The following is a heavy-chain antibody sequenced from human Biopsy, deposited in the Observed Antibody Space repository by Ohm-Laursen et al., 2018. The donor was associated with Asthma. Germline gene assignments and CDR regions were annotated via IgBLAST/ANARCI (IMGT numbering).Heavy chain of an antibody. CDR2: ISYGGKT. V-gene: IGHV4-39*01. CDR1: GGSMTPTSHY. D-gene: IGHD3-3*01. J-gene: IGHJ6*02. CDR3: ARRITIFGVVQKDHGMDA. Sequence: SDTLSLTCTVSGGSMTPTSHYWDWIRQAPGKGLEWIGYISYGGKTSYNPSLKYRVTISSATPKNQFSLRRTSVTAADTAVYFCARRITIFGVVQKDHGMDAWGQGTTVIVSS.